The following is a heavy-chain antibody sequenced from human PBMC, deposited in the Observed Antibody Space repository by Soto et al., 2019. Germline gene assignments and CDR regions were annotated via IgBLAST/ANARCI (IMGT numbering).Heavy chain of an antibody. D-gene: IGHD1-26*01. CDR1: GGSFSAYY. Sequence: QVQLQEWGAGLLKPSETLSLTCAVYGGSFSAYYWTWIRQPAGKGLEWNGEVDHSGSSTYNPSLKSRATISVDTSKSQFSLKLTSVTAAATAIYYCASGRGGTYSSWFDPWGQGTLVTVSS. CDR3: ASGRGGTYSSWFDP. J-gene: IGHJ5*02. V-gene: IGHV4-34*01. CDR2: VDHSGSS.